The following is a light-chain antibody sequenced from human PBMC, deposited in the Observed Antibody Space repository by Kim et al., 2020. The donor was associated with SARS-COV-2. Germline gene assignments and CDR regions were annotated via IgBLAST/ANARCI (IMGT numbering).Light chain of an antibody. CDR2: AAS. V-gene: IGKV1-39*01. CDR3: QQSYSTLPWT. J-gene: IGKJ1*01. Sequence: DIQMTQSPSSLSASVGDRVTITRRASQSISSYLNWYQQKPGKAPKLLIYAASSLQSGVPSRFSGSGSGTDFTLTISSLQPEDFANYYCQQSYSTLPWTFGQGTKVDIK. CDR1: QSISSY.